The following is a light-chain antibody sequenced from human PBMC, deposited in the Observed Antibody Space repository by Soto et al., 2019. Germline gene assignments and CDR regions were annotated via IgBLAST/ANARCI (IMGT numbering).Light chain of an antibody. CDR2: AAS. CDR1: QSISSY. CDR3: QQSYSTPHS. Sequence: DIQMTQSPSSLSASVGDRVTITCRASQSISSYLNWYQQKPGKAPKLPIYAASSLQSGVPSRFSGSGSGTDCPLTISRLQPEDFATYYCQQSYSTPHSVGQGTKLVIK. J-gene: IGKJ2*01. V-gene: IGKV1-39*01.